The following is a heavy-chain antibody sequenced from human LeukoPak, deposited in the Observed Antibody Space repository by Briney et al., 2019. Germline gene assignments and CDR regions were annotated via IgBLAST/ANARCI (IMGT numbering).Heavy chain of an antibody. J-gene: IGHJ4*02. CDR1: GYAFTSYD. CDR3: ARGDDYSNFGGY. V-gene: IGHV1-8*01. CDR2: MNPNSGNT. D-gene: IGHD4-11*01. Sequence: ASVKVSCKASGYAFTSYDINWVRQATGQGLEWMGWMNPNSGNTGYAQKFQGRVTITRNTSISTAYMELSSLRSEDTAVYYCARGDDYSNFGGYWGQGTLVTVSS.